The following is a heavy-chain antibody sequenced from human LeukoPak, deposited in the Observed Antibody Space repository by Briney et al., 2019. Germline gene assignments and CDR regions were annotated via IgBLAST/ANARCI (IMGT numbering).Heavy chain of an antibody. CDR3: AREVTSIVGVIGH. CDR2: ISSSGSTI. J-gene: IGHJ4*02. Sequence: GGSLRLSCAASGFTFSSFEMNWVRQAPGKGLEWVSYISSSGSTIYYTDSVKGRFTISRDNAKNSLYLQMNSLRAEDTAVYYCAREVTSIVGVIGHWGQGTLVTVSS. V-gene: IGHV3-48*03. D-gene: IGHD1-26*01. CDR1: GFTFSSFE.